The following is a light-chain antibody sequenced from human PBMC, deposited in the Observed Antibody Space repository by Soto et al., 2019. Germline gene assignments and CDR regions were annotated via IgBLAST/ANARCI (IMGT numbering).Light chain of an antibody. Sequence: QSVLTQPASVSGSPGQSITISCTGTSSDVGSYNHVSWYQQHPGKAPKLIIWDVSNRPSGVSYRFSGSKSGDTASLTISGLQAEDEADYYCNSYTITSTYVFGTGTKLTVL. J-gene: IGLJ1*01. CDR2: DVS. CDR3: NSYTITSTYV. V-gene: IGLV2-14*01. CDR1: SSDVGSYNH.